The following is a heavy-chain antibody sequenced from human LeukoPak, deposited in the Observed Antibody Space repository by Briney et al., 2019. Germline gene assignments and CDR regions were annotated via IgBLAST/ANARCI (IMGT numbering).Heavy chain of an antibody. D-gene: IGHD3-10*01. V-gene: IGHV3-23*01. J-gene: IGHJ5*02. CDR2: ISGSGGGT. Sequence: GGSLRLSCAASGFTFSSYGMSWVRQAPGKGLEWVSGISGSGGGTNYADSVKGRFTISRDNSKNTLYLQMSGLRAEDTAVYYCAKAGGYGSGSYLTWFDPWGQGTLVTVSS. CDR1: GFTFSSYG. CDR3: AKAGGYGSGSYLTWFDP.